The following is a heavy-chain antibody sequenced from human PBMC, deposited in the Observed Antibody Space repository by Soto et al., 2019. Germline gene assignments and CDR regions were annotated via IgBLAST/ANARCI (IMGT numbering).Heavy chain of an antibody. V-gene: IGHV1-3*05. J-gene: IGHJ4*02. CDR2: INAGNGNI. CDR3: ARSIVVVTALDY. Sequence: QVQLVQSGAEEKKPGASVQVSCKASGYTFTSYAMHWVRQAPVQRLEWMGWINAGNGNITYSQKFQGRVTITMDTSASTAYMALSSLRSEDTAVYYCARSIVVVTALDYWGQGTLVTFSS. CDR1: GYTFTSYA. D-gene: IGHD2-21*02.